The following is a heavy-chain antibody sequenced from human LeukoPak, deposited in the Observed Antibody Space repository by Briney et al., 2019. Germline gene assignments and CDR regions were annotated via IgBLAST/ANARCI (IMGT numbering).Heavy chain of an antibody. Sequence: GGSLRLSCAASGFTFSSYGMHWVRQAPGKGLEWVAFIRYDGSNKYYADSVKGRFTIPRDNSKNTLYLQMNSLRAEDTAVYYCATNGKQQLVLYYYYYMDVWGKGTTVTVSS. V-gene: IGHV3-30*02. CDR1: GFTFSSYG. D-gene: IGHD6-13*01. CDR2: IRYDGSNK. J-gene: IGHJ6*03. CDR3: ATNGKQQLVLYYYYYMDV.